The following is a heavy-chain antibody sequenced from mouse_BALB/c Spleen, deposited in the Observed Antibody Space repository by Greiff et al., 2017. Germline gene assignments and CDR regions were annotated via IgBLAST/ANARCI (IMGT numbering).Heavy chain of an antibody. J-gene: IGHJ2*01. Sequence: VQLQQSGAELVRSGASVKLSCTASGFNIKDYYMHWVKQRPEQGLEWIGWIDPENGDTEYAPKFQGKATMTADTSSNTAYLQLSSLTSEDTAVYYRNAEAYRYDGDYFDDWGQGTTLTVSS. CDR1: GFNIKDYY. CDR2: IDPENGDT. D-gene: IGHD2-14*01. V-gene: IGHV14-4*02. CDR3: NAEAYRYDGDYFDD.